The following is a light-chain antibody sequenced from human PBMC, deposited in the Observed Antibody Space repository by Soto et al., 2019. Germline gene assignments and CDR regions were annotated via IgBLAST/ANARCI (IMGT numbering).Light chain of an antibody. CDR3: QEYHNSPLT. J-gene: IGKJ1*01. Sequence: ETVLTQSPGTLSLSPGERATLSCRASQTVGTYLAWYQQKPGQAPRLLVFGASSRATGVPDRFSGSGSGTDVTLTISGLEPADFALYYCQEYHNSPLTFGQGTKVEIK. CDR1: QTVGTY. CDR2: GAS. V-gene: IGKV3-20*01.